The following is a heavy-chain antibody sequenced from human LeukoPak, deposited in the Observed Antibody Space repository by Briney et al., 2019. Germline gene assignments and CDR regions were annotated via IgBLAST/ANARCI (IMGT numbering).Heavy chain of an antibody. J-gene: IGHJ5*02. D-gene: IGHD2-2*01. CDR3: ARGGDIAVVPAAMVGP. CDR2: MNTNSGNT. Sequence: ASVKVSCKASGYTFTSYDINWVRQATGQGLEWMGWMNTNSGNTGHAQEFQGRLTMTRDTSTNTAYMELGSLRSEDTAVYYCARGGDIAVVPAAMVGPWGQGTLVTVSS. V-gene: IGHV1-8*01. CDR1: GYTFTSYD.